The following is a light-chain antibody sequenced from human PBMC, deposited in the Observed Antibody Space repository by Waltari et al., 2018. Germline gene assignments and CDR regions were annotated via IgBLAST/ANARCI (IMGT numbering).Light chain of an antibody. J-gene: IGKJ2*01. Sequence: DIQMTQSPSSLSASVGDRVTITCRASQTLSNYLNWYQQKPGKAPKLLIHCAFSWQSGVPERFSGSGSGTDFTLTISRLQPEDFAAYYCKQSRSLPDTFGQGTKVEI. CDR1: QTLSNY. CDR3: KQSRSLPDT. CDR2: CAF. V-gene: IGKV1-39*01.